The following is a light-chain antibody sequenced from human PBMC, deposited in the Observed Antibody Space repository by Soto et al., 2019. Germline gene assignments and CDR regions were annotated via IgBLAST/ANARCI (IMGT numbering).Light chain of an antibody. Sequence: EIVLTQSPATLSLSPRERATLSCRARQSVSSYLAWYQQKPGQAPRLLIYDASNRATVIPARFSGSGSGTDFTLTISSLEPEDFAVYYCQRRSNSITFGPGTKVDIK. CDR3: QRRSNSIT. J-gene: IGKJ3*01. CDR1: QSVSSY. V-gene: IGKV3-11*01. CDR2: DAS.